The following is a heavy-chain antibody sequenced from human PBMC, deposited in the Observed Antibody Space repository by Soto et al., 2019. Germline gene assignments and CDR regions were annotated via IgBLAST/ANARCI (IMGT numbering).Heavy chain of an antibody. J-gene: IGHJ4*02. CDR1: GYTFTSYG. D-gene: IGHD6-13*01. CDR2: ISAYNGNT. CDR3: AKTFRGVLAAAGTYYFAY. Sequence: EASVKVSCKASGYTFTSYGISWVRQAPGQGLEWMGWISAYNGNTNYAQKLQGRVTMTTDTSTSTAYMELRSLRSDDTAVYYCAKTFRGVLAAAGTYYFAYWGQGTLVTVSS. V-gene: IGHV1-18*01.